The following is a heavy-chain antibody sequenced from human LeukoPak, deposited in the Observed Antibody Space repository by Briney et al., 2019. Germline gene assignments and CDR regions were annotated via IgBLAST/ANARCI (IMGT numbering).Heavy chain of an antibody. CDR3: ARDVSRGYMDY. V-gene: IGHV1-18*01. J-gene: IGHJ4*02. CDR2: ISSNTGDT. CDR1: GYIFTDYG. Sequence: ASVTVSFRASGYIFTDYGITWVRQAPGQGLEWMGWISSNTGDTVYAQNVQGRVTMTTDTSTSTAFMDLTSLKSDDTALYYCARDVSRGYMDYWGQGTLVTVSS.